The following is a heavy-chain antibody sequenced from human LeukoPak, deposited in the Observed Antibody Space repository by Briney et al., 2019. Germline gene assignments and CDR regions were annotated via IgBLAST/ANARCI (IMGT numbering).Heavy chain of an antibody. CDR3: ARDRNTAMVPGGYYYYMDV. V-gene: IGHV3-21*04. Sequence: GGSLRLSCAASGFTFSSYSMNGVRQAPGKGLEGVSSISSSSSYIYYADSVKGRFTISRDNAKNSLYLQMNSLRAEDTAVYYCARDRNTAMVPGGYYYYMDVWGKGTTVTISS. J-gene: IGHJ6*03. D-gene: IGHD5-18*01. CDR1: GFTFSSYS. CDR2: ISSSSSYI.